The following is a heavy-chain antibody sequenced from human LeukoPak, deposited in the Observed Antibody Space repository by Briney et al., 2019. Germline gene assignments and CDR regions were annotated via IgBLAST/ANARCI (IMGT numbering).Heavy chain of an antibody. D-gene: IGHD3-10*01. CDR3: ARDATMVQRYYYYGMDV. V-gene: IGHV3-21*01. CDR1: GFTFSSYS. Sequence: GGSLRLSCAASGFTFSSYSMNWVRQAPGKGLEWVSSISSSSSYIYYADSVKGRFTISRDNAKNSLYLQMNSLRAEDTAVYYCARDATMVQRYYYYGMDVWGQGITVTVSS. CDR2: ISSSSSYI. J-gene: IGHJ6*02.